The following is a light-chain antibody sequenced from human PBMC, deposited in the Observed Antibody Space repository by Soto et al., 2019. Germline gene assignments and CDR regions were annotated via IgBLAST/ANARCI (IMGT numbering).Light chain of an antibody. V-gene: IGLV2-23*01. CDR1: TSDIENYNL. CDR2: EGT. CDR3: SSYAGSSNVL. J-gene: IGLJ2*01. Sequence: QSALTQPASVSGSPGQSITISCTGTTSDIENYNLVSWFQHHPGKVPKLMIYEGTKRPSGVSSRFSATMSGNTASLTISGLQPEDEADYNCSSYAGSSNVLFGGGTKLTVL.